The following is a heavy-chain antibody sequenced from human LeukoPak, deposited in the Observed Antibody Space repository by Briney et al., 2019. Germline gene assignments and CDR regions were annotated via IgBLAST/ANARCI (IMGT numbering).Heavy chain of an antibody. CDR3: AKPTVTPDSRPYYFDY. V-gene: IGHV3-23*01. Sequence: GGSLRLSCAASGFTFSSYAMSWVRQAPGKGLEWVSAISGSGGSTHYADSVKGRFTISRDNSKNTLYLQMNSLRAEDTAVYYCAKPTVTPDSRPYYFDYWGQGTLVTVSS. J-gene: IGHJ4*02. D-gene: IGHD4-17*01. CDR2: ISGSGGST. CDR1: GFTFSSYA.